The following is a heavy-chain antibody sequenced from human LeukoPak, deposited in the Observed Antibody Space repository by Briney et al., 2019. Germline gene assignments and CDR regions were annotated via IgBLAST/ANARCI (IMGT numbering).Heavy chain of an antibody. CDR2: INPNSGDT. CDR3: ARRFYYAMDV. CDR1: GYSLTGYF. V-gene: IGHV1-2*02. D-gene: IGHD3-16*01. Sequence: ASVKVSCKAPGYSLTGYFMQWVRQAPGQGLEWMGWINPNSGDTNYAQKFQGRVTMTRDTSISTAYMELSRLRSDDAAVYYCARRFYYAMDVWGQGTTVTVSS. J-gene: IGHJ6*02.